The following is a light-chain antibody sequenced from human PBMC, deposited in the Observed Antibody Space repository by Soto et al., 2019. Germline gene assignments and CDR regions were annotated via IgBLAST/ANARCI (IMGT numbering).Light chain of an antibody. V-gene: IGKV3-15*01. Sequence: EIVMTQSPATLSVSPGERATLSCRASERVSSNLAGYQQKPGQAHRLLIYGAFTRASDIPARFSGFGSGTQYTLTICSLQSEDFAVYYCQQYNDWPRTFGQGTTVEV. CDR3: QQYNDWPRT. J-gene: IGKJ1*01. CDR2: GAF. CDR1: ERVSSN.